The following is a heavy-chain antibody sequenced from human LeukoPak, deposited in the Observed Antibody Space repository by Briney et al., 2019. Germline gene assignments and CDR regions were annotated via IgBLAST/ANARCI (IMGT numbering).Heavy chain of an antibody. V-gene: IGHV1-3*01. D-gene: IGHD1-1*01. CDR2: INAGNGNT. Sequence: ASVKVSCKASGYTFTSYAMHWVRQAPGQRLEWMGWINAGNGNTKYSQKFQGRVTITRDTSASTAYMELSSLRSEDTAVYYCARAVAGLERLTPFDYWGQGTLVTVSS. CDR1: GYTFTSYA. CDR3: ARAVAGLERLTPFDY. J-gene: IGHJ4*02.